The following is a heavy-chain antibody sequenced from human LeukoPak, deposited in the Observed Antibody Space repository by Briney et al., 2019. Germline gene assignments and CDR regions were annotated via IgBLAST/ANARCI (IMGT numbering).Heavy chain of an antibody. V-gene: IGHV1-58*02. Sequence: PVKVSCKASGFTFTGSAMQWVRQARGQRLEWIGWIVVGSGNTNYAEKFQERVTITRDMSTSTAYMELSSLRSEDTAVYYCAADLRFGELALDYWGQGTLVTVSS. CDR1: GFTFTGSA. D-gene: IGHD3-10*01. CDR3: AADLRFGELALDY. J-gene: IGHJ4*02. CDR2: IVVGSGNT.